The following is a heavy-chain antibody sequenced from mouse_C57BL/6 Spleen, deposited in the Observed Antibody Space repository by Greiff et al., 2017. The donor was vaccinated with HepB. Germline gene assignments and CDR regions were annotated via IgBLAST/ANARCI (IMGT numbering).Heavy chain of an antibody. CDR3: ARGRSSYGYFDV. V-gene: IGHV1-54*01. D-gene: IGHD1-1*01. CDR1: GYAFTNYL. CDR2: INPGSGGT. Sequence: QVQLQQSGAELVRPGTSVKVSCKASGYAFTNYLIEWVKQRPGQGLEWIGVINPGSGGTNYNEKFKGKATLTADKSSSTAYMQLSSLTSEDSAVYFCARGRSSYGYFDVWGTGTTVTVSS. J-gene: IGHJ1*03.